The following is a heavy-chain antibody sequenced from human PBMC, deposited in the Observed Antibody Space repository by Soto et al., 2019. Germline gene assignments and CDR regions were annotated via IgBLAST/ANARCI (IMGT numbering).Heavy chain of an antibody. CDR1: GYTFTSYG. J-gene: IGHJ5*02. D-gene: IGHD2-2*01. CDR3: ARDRGGYCSSTSCPNWFDP. Sequence: GASVKVSCKASGYTFTSYGISWVRQAPGQGLEWMGWISAYNGNTNYAQKLQGRVTMTTDTSTSTAYMELRSLRSDDTAVYYCARDRGGYCSSTSCPNWFDPWGQGTLVTVSS. V-gene: IGHV1-18*01. CDR2: ISAYNGNT.